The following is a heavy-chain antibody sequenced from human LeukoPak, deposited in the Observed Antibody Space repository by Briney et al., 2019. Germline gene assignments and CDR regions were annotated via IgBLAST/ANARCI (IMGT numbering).Heavy chain of an antibody. CDR1: GFTFSSYS. J-gene: IGHJ4*02. V-gene: IGHV3-48*04. D-gene: IGHD3-10*01. CDR2: ISSSSSTI. CDR3: ARQGRSYYGSGIN. Sequence: GGSLRLSCAASGFTFSSYSMNWVRQAPGEGLEWVSYISSSSSTIYYADSVKGRFTISRDNAKNSLYLQMNSLRAEDTAVYYCARQGRSYYGSGINWGQGTLVTVSS.